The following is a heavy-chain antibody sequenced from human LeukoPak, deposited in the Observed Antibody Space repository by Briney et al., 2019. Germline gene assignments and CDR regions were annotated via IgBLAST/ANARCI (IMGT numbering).Heavy chain of an antibody. V-gene: IGHV3-64*01. D-gene: IGHD3-22*01. CDR2: ISGNVGNT. Sequence: VGSLRLSCAPSVFTFSTYAMHCVRQSPGTRLKYLSGISGNVGNTDYTNSLKCRFTISRHNSKNTLYLQISSLISEHTALYYCSRARVVTFDQWGEGPLVRVSS. CDR3: SRARVVTFDQ. J-gene: IGHJ4*02. CDR1: VFTFSTYA.